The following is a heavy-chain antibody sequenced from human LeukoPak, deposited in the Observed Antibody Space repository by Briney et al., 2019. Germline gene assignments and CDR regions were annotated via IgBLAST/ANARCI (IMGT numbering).Heavy chain of an antibody. Sequence: GGSLRLSCAASGFTFSSYAMNWVRQAPGKGLEWVSVISGTGGRTYYADSVKGRFTISRDNSKNTLYLQMNSLRAEDTAVYYCAKGFPAYGSGTYYDYWGQGTLVTVSS. D-gene: IGHD3-10*01. CDR3: AKGFPAYGSGTYYDY. V-gene: IGHV3-23*01. J-gene: IGHJ4*02. CDR2: ISGTGGRT. CDR1: GFTFSSYA.